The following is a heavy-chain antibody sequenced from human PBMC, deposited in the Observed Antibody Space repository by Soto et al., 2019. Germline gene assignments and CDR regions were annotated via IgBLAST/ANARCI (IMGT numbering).Heavy chain of an antibody. Sequence: QVQLQESGPGLVKPSETLSLTCTVSGGSIRSYYWSWIRQPPGKGLEWIGYIYYSGSTNYNPSLNSRVTISVDPSKNQFSRKLTSVTAADTAVYYCARLPVDAFDIWGPGTMVTVSS. CDR3: ARLPVDAFDI. CDR1: GGSIRSYY. J-gene: IGHJ3*02. V-gene: IGHV4-59*08. CDR2: IYYSGST. D-gene: IGHD6-19*01.